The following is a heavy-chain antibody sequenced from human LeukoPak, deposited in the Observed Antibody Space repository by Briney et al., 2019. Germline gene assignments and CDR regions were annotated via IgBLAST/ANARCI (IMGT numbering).Heavy chain of an antibody. V-gene: IGHV3-48*01. CDR3: AGDIVVVPAAIPP. Sequence: GGSLRLSCAAPGFTFSSYSMNWVRQAPGKGLEWVSYISSSSSTIYYADSVKGRFTISRDNAKNSPYLQMNSLRAEDTAVYYCAGDIVVVPAAIPPWGQGTLVTVSS. CDR1: GFTFSSYS. J-gene: IGHJ5*02. D-gene: IGHD2-2*02. CDR2: ISSSSSTI.